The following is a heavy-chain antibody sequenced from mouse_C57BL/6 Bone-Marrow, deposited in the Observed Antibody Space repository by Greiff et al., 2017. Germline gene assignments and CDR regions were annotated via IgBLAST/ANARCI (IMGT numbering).Heavy chain of an antibody. CDR2: ISSGGSYT. V-gene: IGHV5-6*01. CDR1: GFTFSSYG. D-gene: IGHD4-1*01. J-gene: IGHJ3*01. Sequence: EVMLVESGGDLVKPGGSLKLSCAASGFTFSSYGMSWVRPTPDKRLEWVATISSGGSYTYYPDSVKGRFTISRDNAKNTLYLQMSSLKSEDTAMFYCARPNWAWFAYWGQGTLVTVSA. CDR3: ARPNWAWFAY.